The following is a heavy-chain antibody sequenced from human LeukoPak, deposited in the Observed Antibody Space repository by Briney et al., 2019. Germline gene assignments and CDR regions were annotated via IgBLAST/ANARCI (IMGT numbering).Heavy chain of an antibody. CDR3: ARGSTRYFDWLLDGAYYYYMDV. CDR2: INPSGGST. V-gene: IGHV1-46*01. J-gene: IGHJ6*03. CDR1: GYTFTNYY. Sequence: VASVKVSCKASGYTFTNYYMHWVRQAPGQGLEWMGMINPSGGSTTFAQKFQGRVTMTRDTSMSTVYMELSILRSEDTAVYYCARGSTRYFDWLLDGAYYYYMDVWGKGTTVTVSS. D-gene: IGHD3-9*01.